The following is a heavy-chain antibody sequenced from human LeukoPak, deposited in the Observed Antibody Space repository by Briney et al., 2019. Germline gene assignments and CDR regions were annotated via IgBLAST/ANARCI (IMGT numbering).Heavy chain of an antibody. CDR2: ISGSGGGT. CDR3: AKDGPSTSNYGMDV. CDR1: GFTFSSYA. V-gene: IGHV3-23*01. D-gene: IGHD2-2*01. Sequence: GGSLRLSCAASGFTFSSYAMSWVRQAPGKGLEWVSAISGSGGGTYYADSVKGRFTISRDNSKNTLYLQMNSLRAEDTAVYYCAKDGPSTSNYGMDVWGKGTTVTVSS. J-gene: IGHJ6*04.